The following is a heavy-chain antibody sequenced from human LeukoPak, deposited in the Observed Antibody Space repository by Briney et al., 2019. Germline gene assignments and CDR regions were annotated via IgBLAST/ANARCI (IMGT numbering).Heavy chain of an antibody. CDR3: AREPPYDSSGYYGDY. CDR2: ISSSSSTI. CDR1: GFTFSSYS. J-gene: IGHJ4*02. Sequence: GGSLRLSCADSGFTFSSYSMNWVRQTPGKGLDWAFYISSSSSTIYYADSVKGRFTISRDNAKNPLYLQMNSLRAEDTAVYYCAREPPYDSSGYYGDYWGQGTLVTVSS. D-gene: IGHD3-22*01. V-gene: IGHV3-48*01.